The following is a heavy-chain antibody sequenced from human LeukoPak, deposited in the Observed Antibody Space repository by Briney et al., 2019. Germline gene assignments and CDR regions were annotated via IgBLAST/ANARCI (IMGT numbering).Heavy chain of an antibody. D-gene: IGHD6-19*01. J-gene: IGHJ4*02. Sequence: SETLSLTCTVSGGSISSYYWSWIRQPAGKGLEWIGRIYTSGSTNYNPSLKSRVTMSVDTSKNQFSLKLSSVTAADMAVYYCARDSGQSSGWYVHYFDYWGQGTLVTVSS. CDR1: GGSISSYY. CDR3: ARDSGQSSGWYVHYFDY. V-gene: IGHV4-4*07. CDR2: IYTSGST.